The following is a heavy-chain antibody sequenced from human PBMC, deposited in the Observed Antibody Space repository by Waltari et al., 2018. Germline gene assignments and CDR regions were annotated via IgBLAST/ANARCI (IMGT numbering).Heavy chain of an antibody. CDR3: ARDGSEYQLLLGYYMDV. CDR1: GGSISSYY. CDR2: IYTSGST. V-gene: IGHV4-4*07. D-gene: IGHD2-2*01. Sequence: QVQLQESGPGLVKPSETLSLTCTVSGGSISSYYWSWIRQPAGKGLEWIGRIYTSGSTTYNPSLKSRVTMAVDTSKNQFSLKLSSVTAADTAVYYCARDGSEYQLLLGYYMDVWGKGTTVTISS. J-gene: IGHJ6*03.